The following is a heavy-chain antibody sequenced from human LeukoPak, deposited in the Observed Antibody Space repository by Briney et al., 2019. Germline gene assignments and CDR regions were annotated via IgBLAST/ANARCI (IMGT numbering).Heavy chain of an antibody. CDR3: AVITMVRGVMRRFDY. CDR2: IYPGDSDT. D-gene: IGHD3-10*01. J-gene: IGHJ4*02. CDR1: GYSFTSYW. V-gene: IGHV5-51*01. Sequence: GESLKISCKGSGYSFTSYWIGWVRQMPGKGLEWVGIIYPGDSDTRYSPSFQGQVTISADKSISTAYLQWSSLKASDTAMYYCAVITMVRGVMRRFDYWGQGTLVTVSS.